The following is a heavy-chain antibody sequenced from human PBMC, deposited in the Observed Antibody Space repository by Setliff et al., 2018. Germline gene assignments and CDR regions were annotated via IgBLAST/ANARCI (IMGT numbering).Heavy chain of an antibody. D-gene: IGHD3-3*01. CDR2: IYTSWST. V-gene: IGHV4-61*09. CDR1: GDSISSRRSY. Sequence: PSETLSLNCTVSGDSISSRRSYWGWFRQPAGKGLEWIGQIYTSWSTNYNPSLKSRVTISLDTSKNQFSLTLTSVTAADTAVYYCARMTGFQYIDVWGKGTTVTVSS. CDR3: ARMTGFQYIDV. J-gene: IGHJ6*03.